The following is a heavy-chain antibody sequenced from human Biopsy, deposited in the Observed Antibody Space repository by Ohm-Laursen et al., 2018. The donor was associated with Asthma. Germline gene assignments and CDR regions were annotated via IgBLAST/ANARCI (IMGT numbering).Heavy chain of an antibody. D-gene: IGHD3-10*01. CDR3: ARGLDYSGRSGFDY. V-gene: IGHV3-30*03. CDR2: MSYDGSIK. Sequence: SLRLSCAAPGFTFSDYPMTWVRQAPGKGLEWVALMSYDGSIKDYADSVKGRFTISRDNSMNTLYLHMNSLRVEDTAVYYCARGLDYSGRSGFDYWGQGTLVTVSS. CDR1: GFTFSDYP. J-gene: IGHJ4*02.